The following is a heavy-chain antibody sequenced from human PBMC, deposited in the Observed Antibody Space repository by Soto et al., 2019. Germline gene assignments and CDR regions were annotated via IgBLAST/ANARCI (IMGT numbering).Heavy chain of an antibody. Sequence: EVQLVESGGGLVQPGGSLRLSCAASGFTVSSNYMSWVRQAPVKGLEWVSVIYSGGSTYYADSVKGRFTISRHNSKNTLYLQMNSLRAEDPAVYYCARSYTLATHYDILTGYQKPSVPDYYYYYMDVWGKGTTVTVSS. CDR2: IYSGGST. CDR1: GFTVSSNY. V-gene: IGHV3-53*04. J-gene: IGHJ6*03. D-gene: IGHD3-9*01. CDR3: ARSYTLATHYDILTGYQKPSVPDYYYYYMDV.